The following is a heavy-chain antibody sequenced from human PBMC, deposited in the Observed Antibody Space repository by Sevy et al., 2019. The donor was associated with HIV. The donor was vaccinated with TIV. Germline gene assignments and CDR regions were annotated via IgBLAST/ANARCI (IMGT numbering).Heavy chain of an antibody. J-gene: IGHJ4*02. CDR1: GVSISSFY. CDR2: IYYSGST. CDR3: ARRYFYDSRGSTVFDY. D-gene: IGHD3-22*01. Sequence: SETLSLTCTVSGVSISSFYWSWIRQPPGKGLEWIGNIYYSGSTNYNPSLKSRVTISVDTSKNQFSLKLSSVIAADTAVYYCARRYFYDSRGSTVFDYWGQGTLVTVSS. V-gene: IGHV4-59*13.